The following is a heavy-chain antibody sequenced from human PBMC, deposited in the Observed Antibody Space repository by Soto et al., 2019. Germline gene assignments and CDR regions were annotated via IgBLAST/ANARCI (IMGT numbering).Heavy chain of an antibody. V-gene: IGHV4-31*03. Sequence: SETLSLTCTVSGGSISSGGYYWSWIRQHPGKGLEWIGYIYYSGSTYYNPSLKSRVTISVDTSKNQFSLKLSSVTAADTAVYYCARDTLADWDWFDPWGQGTLVTVSS. CDR1: GGSISSGGYY. CDR2: IYYSGST. J-gene: IGHJ5*02. CDR3: ARDTLADWDWFDP. D-gene: IGHD2-21*01.